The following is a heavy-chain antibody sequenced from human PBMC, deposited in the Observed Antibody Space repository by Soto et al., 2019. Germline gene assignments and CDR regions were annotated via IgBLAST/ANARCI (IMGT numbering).Heavy chain of an antibody. D-gene: IGHD3-3*01. CDR2: IYYSGST. CDR1: GGSISSSSYY. V-gene: IGHV4-39*01. CDR3: ARAFDFWGGSYYFDY. J-gene: IGHJ4*02. Sequence: SETLSLTCTVSGGSISSSSYYWGWIRQPPGKGLEWIGSIYYSGSTYYNPSLKSRVTISVDTSKNQFSLKLSSVTAADTAVYYCARAFDFWGGSYYFDYWGQGTLVTVSS.